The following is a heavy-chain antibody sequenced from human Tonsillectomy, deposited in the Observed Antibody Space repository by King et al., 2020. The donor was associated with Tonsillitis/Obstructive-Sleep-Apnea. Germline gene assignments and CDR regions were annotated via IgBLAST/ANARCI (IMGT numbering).Heavy chain of an antibody. CDR3: FWDTLMVYNFHY. V-gene: IGHV3-15*07. CDR1: GFTFSDAW. CDR2: IKSKGGGETT. J-gene: IGHJ4*02. Sequence: VQLVESGGGLVRPGGSLRLSCAASGFTFSDAWMNWVRQVPGKGLEWVGRIKSKGGGETTDYAAPLKGRFTISRDDSKNTLFLQMNSLRAEDTAVYYCFWDTLMVYNFHYWGQGTLVTVSS. D-gene: IGHD2-8*01.